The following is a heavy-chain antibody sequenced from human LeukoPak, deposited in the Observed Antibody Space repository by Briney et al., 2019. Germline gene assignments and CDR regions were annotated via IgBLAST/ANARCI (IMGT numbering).Heavy chain of an antibody. V-gene: IGHV4-34*01. J-gene: IGHJ6*03. Sequence: SETLSLTCAVYGGPFSGYYWSWIRQPPGKGLEWIGEINHSGSTNYNPSLKSRVTISVGTSKNQFSLKLSSVTAADTAVYYCARAPLSGAPYYYYYYMDVWGKGTTVTVSS. CDR3: ARAPLSGAPYYYYYYMDV. D-gene: IGHD2/OR15-2a*01. CDR1: GGPFSGYY. CDR2: INHSGST.